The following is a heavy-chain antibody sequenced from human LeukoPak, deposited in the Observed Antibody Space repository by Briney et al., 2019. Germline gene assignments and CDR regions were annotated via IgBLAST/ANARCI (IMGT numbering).Heavy chain of an antibody. J-gene: IGHJ4*02. D-gene: IGHD3-16*02. CDR2: IYYSGST. Sequence: SQTLSLTCTVSGGSISSGGYYWSWIRQHPGKGLEWIGYIYYSGSTYYNPSLKSRVTISVDTSKNQFSLKLSSVTAADTAVYYCARESFGGVIDYWGQGTLVTVSS. CDR3: ARESFGGVIDY. CDR1: GGSISSGGYY. V-gene: IGHV4-31*03.